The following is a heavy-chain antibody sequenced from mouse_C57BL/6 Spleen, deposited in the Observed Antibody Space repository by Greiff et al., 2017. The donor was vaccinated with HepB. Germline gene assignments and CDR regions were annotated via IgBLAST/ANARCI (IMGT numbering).Heavy chain of an antibody. Sequence: QVQLQQSGPELVKPGASVKISCKASGYAFSSSWMNWVKQRPGKGLEWIGRIYPGDGDTNYNGKFKGKATLTADKSSSTAYMQLSSLTSEDSAVYICARSKGGSVYWYFDVWGTGTTVTVSS. CDR2: IYPGDGDT. V-gene: IGHV1-82*01. J-gene: IGHJ1*03. CDR1: GYAFSSSW. D-gene: IGHD1-1*02. CDR3: ARSKGGSVYWYFDV.